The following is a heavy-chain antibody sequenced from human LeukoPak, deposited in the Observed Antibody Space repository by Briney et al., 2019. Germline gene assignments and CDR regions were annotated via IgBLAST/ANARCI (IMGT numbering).Heavy chain of an antibody. D-gene: IGHD3-10*01. CDR2: ISYDGSNK. J-gene: IGHJ4*02. CDR1: GFTFNDYT. V-gene: IGHV3-30*04. CDR3: ARELWFGELFFDY. Sequence: GGSLSLSCAASGFTFNDYTIHWVRQAPGKGLEWVAVISYDGSNKYYADSVKGRFTISRDTSKNTLYLQMNSLRAEDTAIYFCARELWFGELFFDYWGQGTLVTVSS.